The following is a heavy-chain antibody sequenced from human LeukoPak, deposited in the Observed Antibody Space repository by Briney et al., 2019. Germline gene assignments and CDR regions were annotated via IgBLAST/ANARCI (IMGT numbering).Heavy chain of an antibody. J-gene: IGHJ3*02. V-gene: IGHV1-18*01. Sequence: ASVKVSCKASGYTFTTYGISWVRQAPGQGLEWMGWIRSYNGNTNYAQNVEGRLTMTTDTSRSTAYMELTRLTSDDTAVYYCARLHPYASGMEDGFDIWGQGTTVTVSS. CDR2: IRSYNGNT. CDR1: GYTFTTYG. D-gene: IGHD3-10*01. CDR3: ARLHPYASGMEDGFDI.